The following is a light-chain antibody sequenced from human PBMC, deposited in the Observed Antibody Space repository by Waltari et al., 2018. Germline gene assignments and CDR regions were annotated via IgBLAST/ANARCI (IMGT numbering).Light chain of an antibody. CDR1: QSVSRS. CDR3: QHYVRLPAT. J-gene: IGKJ1*01. CDR2: VAS. Sequence: EIVLTQSPGTLSLSPGERVTLSCRASQSVSRSLAWYQQKPGQAPRLLIYVASSRATGIPGRVSGSGSGTDFSLTISRLEPEDFAVYYCQHYVRLPATFGQGTKVEI. V-gene: IGKV3-20*01.